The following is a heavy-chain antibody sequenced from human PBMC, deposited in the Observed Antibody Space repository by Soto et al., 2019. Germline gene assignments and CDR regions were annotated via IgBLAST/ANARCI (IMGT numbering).Heavy chain of an antibody. Sequence: QVQLVESGGGVVQPGRSLRLSCAASGFTFSSYAMHWVRQAPGKGLEWVAVISYDGSNKYYADSVKGRFTISRDNSKNSLYLQMNSLSAEDTAVYYCASSGKKEDYWGQGTLVTASS. CDR1: GFTFSSYA. J-gene: IGHJ4*02. V-gene: IGHV3-30-3*01. CDR3: ASSGKKEDY. D-gene: IGHD3-10*01. CDR2: ISYDGSNK.